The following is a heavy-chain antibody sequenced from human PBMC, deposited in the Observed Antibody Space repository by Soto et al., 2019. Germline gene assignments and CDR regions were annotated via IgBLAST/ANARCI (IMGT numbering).Heavy chain of an antibody. J-gene: IGHJ5*02. D-gene: IGHD6-6*01. CDR3: ARRVHSSSRGTRSWFDP. CDR2: IYYSGST. CDR1: GGSISSSSYY. V-gene: IGHV4-39*01. Sequence: SETLSLTCTVSGGSISSSSYYWGWIRQPPGKGLEWIGSIYYSGSTYYNPSLKSRVTISVDTSKNQFSLKLSSVTAADTAVYYCARRVHSSSRGTRSWFDPWGQGTLVTVSS.